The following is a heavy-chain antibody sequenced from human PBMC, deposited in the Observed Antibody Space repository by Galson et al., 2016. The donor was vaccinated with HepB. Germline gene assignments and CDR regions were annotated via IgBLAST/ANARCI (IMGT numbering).Heavy chain of an antibody. V-gene: IGHV1-8*01. J-gene: IGHJ6*02. CDR3: AGGYCSSTHYHTYYGMDV. CDR2: MIPNSGTT. CDR1: GFTFTTYD. Sequence: SVKVSCKASGFTFTTYDINWVRQATGQGLEWLGWMIPNSGTTGYAQKFQGRVTMTRNTSISTAYMELSSLRSEDTAVYYCAGGYCSSTHYHTYYGMDVWGQGTTVTVSS. D-gene: IGHD2-2*01.